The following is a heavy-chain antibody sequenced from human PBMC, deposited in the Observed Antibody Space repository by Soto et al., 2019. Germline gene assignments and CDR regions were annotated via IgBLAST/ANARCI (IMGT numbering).Heavy chain of an antibody. V-gene: IGHV3-30*18. Sequence: EQLVESGGGVVQPGRSLRLSCAASGFTFSDYAMHWVRQAPGKGLEWVAVVSHDGRNTHYADTVKGRFTISRASSKDTVSLEMASLRAEDTAVYYCAKWGRQWLVTSDFNYWGQGAVVNVSS. CDR3: AKWGRQWLVTSDFNY. D-gene: IGHD6-19*01. CDR1: GFTFSDYA. J-gene: IGHJ4*02. CDR2: VSHDGRNT.